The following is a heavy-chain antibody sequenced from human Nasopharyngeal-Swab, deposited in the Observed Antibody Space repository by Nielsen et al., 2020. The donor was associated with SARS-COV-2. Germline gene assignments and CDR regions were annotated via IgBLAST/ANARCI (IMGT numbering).Heavy chain of an antibody. D-gene: IGHD1-1*01. CDR2: VYPSGST. CDR1: GGSISGYF. CDR3: ARSGTTKYGLDV. Sequence: SETLSLTCSVSGGSISGYFLSWIRQPAGEGLERNERVYPSGSTNYNPSLKSRVTISIDMSKNQFSLELRSVTAADTAFYYCARSGTTKYGLDVWVQGTTVIVSS. J-gene: IGHJ6*01. V-gene: IGHV4-4*07.